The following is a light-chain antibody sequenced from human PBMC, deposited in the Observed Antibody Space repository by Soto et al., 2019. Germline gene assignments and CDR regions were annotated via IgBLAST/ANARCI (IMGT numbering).Light chain of an antibody. J-gene: IGKJ5*01. CDR2: DTS. CDR3: QQYNNWFLIS. CDR1: QSISNK. Sequence: EIVMTQSPATLSVSPGEIATLCFRASQSISNKLAWYQQKPGQAPRLLIYDTSTRATGIPARFSGSGSGTEFTLTIRSLQSEDLAVYYCQQYNNWFLISFGQGTRLEIK. V-gene: IGKV3-15*01.